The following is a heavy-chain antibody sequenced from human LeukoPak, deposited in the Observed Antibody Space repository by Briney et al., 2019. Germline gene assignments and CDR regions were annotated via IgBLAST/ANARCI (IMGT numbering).Heavy chain of an antibody. Sequence: GGSLRLFCAASGFTFSSYSMNWVRQATGEGLEWVSYISSSSSTIYYADSVKGRFTISRDNAKNSLYLQMNSLRAEDTAVYYCARDTNGEAGYFAYWGQGTLVNVSS. V-gene: IGHV3-48*04. CDR3: ARDTNGEAGYFAY. CDR1: GFTFSSYS. J-gene: IGHJ4*02. CDR2: ISSSSSTI. D-gene: IGHD4-17*01.